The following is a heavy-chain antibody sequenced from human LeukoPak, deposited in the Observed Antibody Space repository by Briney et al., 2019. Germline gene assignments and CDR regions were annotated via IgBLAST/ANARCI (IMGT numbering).Heavy chain of an antibody. D-gene: IGHD2-15*01. CDR2: MSPNGGST. J-gene: IGHJ1*01. Sequence: GASVNLSCKASGYTFTSYDINWVRQATGQGLEWVGWMSPNGGSTDFAQKFQGRVTITRDNSISTAYMQLITLRSEDTAVFYCSRGPPPYCSGDSCYSFLYLHHWGQGTLVTVSS. V-gene: IGHV1-8*01. CDR3: SRGPPPYCSGDSCYSFLYLHH. CDR1: GYTFTSYD.